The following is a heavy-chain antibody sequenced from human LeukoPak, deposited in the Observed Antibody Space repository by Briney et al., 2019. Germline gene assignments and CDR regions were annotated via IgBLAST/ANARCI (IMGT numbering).Heavy chain of an antibody. D-gene: IGHD3-22*01. Sequence: PSETLSLTCTVSGGSISSYYWSWIRQPPGKGLEWIGYIYYSGSTNYNPSLKSRVTISVDTSKNQFSLKLSSVTAADTAVYYCARIYYYESSGYSNWIDPWGQGTLVTVSS. CDR1: GGSISSYY. CDR2: IYYSGST. J-gene: IGHJ5*02. CDR3: ARIYYYESSGYSNWIDP. V-gene: IGHV4-59*01.